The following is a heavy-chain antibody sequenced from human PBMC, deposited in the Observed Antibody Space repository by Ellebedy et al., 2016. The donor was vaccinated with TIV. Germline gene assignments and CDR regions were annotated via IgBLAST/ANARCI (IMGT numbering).Heavy chain of an antibody. Sequence: SETLSLTCTVSGYSIISGYYWGWIRQPPGKGLEWIGSIYHSGSTYSNPSLKSRVTISVDKSKNQFSLKLSSVTAADTAVYYCARDRDTAMVTRSFDYWGQGTLVTVSS. D-gene: IGHD5-18*01. CDR1: GYSIISGYY. J-gene: IGHJ4*02. CDR3: ARDRDTAMVTRSFDY. V-gene: IGHV4-38-2*02. CDR2: IYHSGST.